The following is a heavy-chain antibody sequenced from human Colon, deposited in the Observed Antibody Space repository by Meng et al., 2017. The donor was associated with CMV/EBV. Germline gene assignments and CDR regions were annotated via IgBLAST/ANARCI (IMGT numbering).Heavy chain of an antibody. D-gene: IGHD3-3*01. V-gene: IGHV1-46*01. CDR3: ARAPIFGVVVDY. CDR2: INSSGGST. Sequence: ASVKVSCKASGYTFTSYYMHWVRQAPGKGLEWMVIINSSGGSTSYAQKFQGRVTMTRDTATNTVYLELSSLRSEDTAVYYCARAPIFGVVVDYWGQGTLVTVSS. J-gene: IGHJ4*02. CDR1: GYTFTSYY.